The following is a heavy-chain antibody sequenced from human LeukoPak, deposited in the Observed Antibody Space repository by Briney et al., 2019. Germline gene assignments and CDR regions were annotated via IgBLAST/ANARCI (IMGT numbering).Heavy chain of an antibody. CDR1: GGSVSSYY. J-gene: IGHJ5*02. V-gene: IGHV4-4*07. CDR2: IYTGGST. CDR3: ARDHYEVLRLVRASNWFDP. D-gene: IGHD3-10*01. Sequence: SGTLSLTCTVSGGSVSSYYWSWIRQPAGKGLEWIGRIYTGGSTNYNPSLKSRVTMSVDTSRNQFSLKLSSVTAADTAVYYCARDHYEVLRLVRASNWFDPWGQGTLVTVSS.